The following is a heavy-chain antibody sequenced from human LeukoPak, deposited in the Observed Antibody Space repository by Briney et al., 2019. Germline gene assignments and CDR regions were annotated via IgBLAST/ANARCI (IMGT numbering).Heavy chain of an antibody. J-gene: IGHJ4*02. V-gene: IGHV4-39*07. D-gene: IGHD2-15*01. Sequence: SETLSLTCTVSGGSISTSSYSWGWIRQPPGKGLEWIGSISYRMLTYYNPSLMSRVAISLDTSKNQFSLKLSSVTAADTAVYYCARDLGPLEYCSGGTCSSFDSWGQGTLVTVSS. CDR1: GGSISTSSYS. CDR2: ISYRMLT. CDR3: ARDLGPLEYCSGGTCSSFDS.